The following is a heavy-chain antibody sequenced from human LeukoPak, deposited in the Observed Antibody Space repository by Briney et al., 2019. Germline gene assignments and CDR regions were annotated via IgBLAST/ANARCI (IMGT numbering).Heavy chain of an antibody. V-gene: IGHV4-4*02. D-gene: IGHD4-23*01. Sequence: ETSETLSLTCAVSGGSISSSSGNCWTWVRQPPGKGLEWIGEIYHSGSTNYNPSLKSRVTMLLDKSKNQFSLKLSSATAADTAVYYCARNGGNSDFDYWGQGTLVTVSS. CDR3: ARNGGNSDFDY. J-gene: IGHJ4*02. CDR1: GGSISSSSGNC. CDR2: IYHSGST.